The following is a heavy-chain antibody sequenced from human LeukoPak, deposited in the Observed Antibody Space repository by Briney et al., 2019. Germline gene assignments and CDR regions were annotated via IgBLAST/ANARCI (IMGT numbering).Heavy chain of an antibody. Sequence: GASVKVSCKASGYTFINYYMHWVRQAPGQGLEWMGIINPSGGSTNYAQKFQGRVTMTRDTSTSTVYVELSSLRSEDTAVYYCARVTTPNYGMDVWGQGTTVTVSS. V-gene: IGHV1-46*01. J-gene: IGHJ6*02. CDR1: GYTFINYY. CDR2: INPSGGST. CDR3: ARVTTPNYGMDV. D-gene: IGHD4-11*01.